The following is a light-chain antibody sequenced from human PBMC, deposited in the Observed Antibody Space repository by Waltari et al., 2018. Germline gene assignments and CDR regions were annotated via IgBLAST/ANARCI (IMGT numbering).Light chain of an antibody. CDR2: ASD. CDR3: ATWDDSLGGSYV. V-gene: IGLV1-47*01. J-gene: IGLJ1*01. Sequence: QSVLTQPPPTSGTPGQRVSISCSGSSSNIGSNSVYWYQHLPGAAPKLLIYASDQRPAGVPDRFSGSKSGTSASLAIRGLRSEDEADYYCATWDDSLGGSYVFGTGTKVTVL. CDR1: SSNIGSNS.